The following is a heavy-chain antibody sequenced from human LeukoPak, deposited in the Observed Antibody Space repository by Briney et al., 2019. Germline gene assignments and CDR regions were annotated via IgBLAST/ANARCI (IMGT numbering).Heavy chain of an antibody. D-gene: IGHD2-15*01. J-gene: IGHJ4*02. Sequence: GGSLRLSCAASGFTFSSYSMNWVRQAPGKGLEWVSSISSSSSYIYYADSAKGRFTISRDNAKNSLYLQMNSLRAEDTAVYYCARDLGYEVAGPIDYWGQGTLVTVSS. CDR1: GFTFSSYS. CDR2: ISSSSSYI. V-gene: IGHV3-21*01. CDR3: ARDLGYEVAGPIDY.